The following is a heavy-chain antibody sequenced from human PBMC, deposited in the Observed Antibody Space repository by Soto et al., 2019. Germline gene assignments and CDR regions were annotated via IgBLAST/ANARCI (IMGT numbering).Heavy chain of an antibody. CDR3: ARDVWFGEVYSKGAFDI. CDR1: GYTFTSYG. Sequence: ASVKVSCKASGYTFTSYGISWVRQAPGQGLEWMGWISAYNGNTNYAQKLQGRVTMTTDTSTSTAYMELRSLRSDDTAVYYCARDVWFGEVYSKGAFDIWGQGTMVPVS. CDR2: ISAYNGNT. J-gene: IGHJ3*02. V-gene: IGHV1-18*01. D-gene: IGHD3-10*01.